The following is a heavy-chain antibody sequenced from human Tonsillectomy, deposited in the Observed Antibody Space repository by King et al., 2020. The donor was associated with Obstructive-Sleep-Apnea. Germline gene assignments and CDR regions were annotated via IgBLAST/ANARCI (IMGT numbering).Heavy chain of an antibody. D-gene: IGHD3-16*01. Sequence: VQLVESGGGLVQPGGSLRLSCAASGFTFSSYAVSWVRQAPGKGLEWVTGISGSGGSTYYADPVKGRFNISRDHSKNTLCLQMNSLRAEDTAVYYCANSRDNYVGAFDIWGQGTMVTVSS. CDR1: GFTFSSYA. J-gene: IGHJ3*02. CDR2: ISGSGGST. CDR3: ANSRDNYVGAFDI. V-gene: IGHV3-23*04.